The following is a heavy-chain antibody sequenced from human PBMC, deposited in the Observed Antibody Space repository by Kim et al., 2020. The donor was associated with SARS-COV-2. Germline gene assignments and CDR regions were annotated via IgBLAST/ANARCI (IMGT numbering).Heavy chain of an antibody. CDR1: GFTFSSYA. J-gene: IGHJ4*01. Sequence: GGSLRLSCAASGFTFSSYAMHWVRQAPGKGLEWVAVISYDGSNKYYADSVKGRFTISRDNSKNTLYLQMNSLRAEDTAVYYCARDCTTMVRGVIGPYFD. D-gene: IGHD3-10*01. CDR2: ISYDGSNK. V-gene: IGHV3-30*04. CDR3: ARDCTTMVRGVIGPYFD.